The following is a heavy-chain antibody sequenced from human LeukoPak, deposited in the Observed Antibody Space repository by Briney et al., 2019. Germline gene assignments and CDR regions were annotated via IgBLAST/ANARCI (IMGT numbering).Heavy chain of an antibody. Sequence: GGSLRLSSAASGFTFSSYWMSWVRQAPGKGLEWVSSISSSSSYIYYADSVKGRFTISRDNAKNSLYLQMNSLRAEDTAVYYCAATGESRYDLFVDYWGQGTLVTVSS. V-gene: IGHV3-21*01. D-gene: IGHD5-12*01. J-gene: IGHJ4*02. CDR1: GFTFSSYW. CDR2: ISSSSSYI. CDR3: AATGESRYDLFVDY.